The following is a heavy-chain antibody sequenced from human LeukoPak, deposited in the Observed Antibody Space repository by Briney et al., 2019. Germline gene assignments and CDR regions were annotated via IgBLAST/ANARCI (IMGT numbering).Heavy chain of an antibody. CDR2: INPSGGST. CDR1: GYIFTSYY. V-gene: IGHV1-46*01. CDR3: ARGSRYCSSTSCTYYYMDV. J-gene: IGHJ6*03. Sequence: ASVKVSCKASGYIFTSYYIHWVRQAPGQGLEWMGIINPSGGSTNYAQKFQGRVTITTDESTSTAYMELSSLRSEDTAVYYCARGSRYCSSTSCTYYYMDVWGKGTTVTVSS. D-gene: IGHD2-2*01.